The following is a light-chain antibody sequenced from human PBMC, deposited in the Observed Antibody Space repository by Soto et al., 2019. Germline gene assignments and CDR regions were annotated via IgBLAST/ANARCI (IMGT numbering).Light chain of an antibody. CDR3: SSYTSGRTLGV. CDR1: SSDVGGYNY. CDR2: EVS. Sequence: QSALTQPASVSGSPGQSITISCTGTSSDVGGYNYVSWYQQHPGKAPKLMIYEVSYRPSGVSNRFSGSKSGNTASLTISGLQAEDEADYYCSSYTSGRTLGVLGGGTKLTVL. V-gene: IGLV2-14*01. J-gene: IGLJ3*02.